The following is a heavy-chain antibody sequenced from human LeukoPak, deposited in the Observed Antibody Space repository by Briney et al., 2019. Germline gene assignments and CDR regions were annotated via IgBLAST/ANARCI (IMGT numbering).Heavy chain of an antibody. Sequence: PSETLSLTCTVSGGSIITTSSFWGWIRQPPGKGLEWIGSIFYSGSTYYSPSLKSRITISVDTSKNQFSLKLSSVTAADTAVYYCARLSRQWDLLTLFDSWGQGTLVTVSS. D-gene: IGHD1-26*01. CDR1: GGSIITTSSF. J-gene: IGHJ4*02. CDR3: ARLSRQWDLLTLFDS. CDR2: IFYSGST. V-gene: IGHV4-39*01.